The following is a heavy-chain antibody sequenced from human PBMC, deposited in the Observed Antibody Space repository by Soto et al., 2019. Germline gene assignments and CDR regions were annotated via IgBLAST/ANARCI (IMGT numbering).Heavy chain of an antibody. CDR1: GFSLSTSGMC. J-gene: IGHJ6*02. CDR2: IDWGDDK. CDR3: ARIIRVERDYYYGMDV. Sequence: SGPTLVNPTQTLTLTCTFSGFSLSTSGMCVSWIRQPPGKALEWLALIDWGDDKYYSTSLKTRLTISKDTSKNQVVLTMTNMDPVDTATYYCARIIRVERDYYYGMDVWGQGTTVTVSS. V-gene: IGHV2-70*01. D-gene: IGHD2-15*01.